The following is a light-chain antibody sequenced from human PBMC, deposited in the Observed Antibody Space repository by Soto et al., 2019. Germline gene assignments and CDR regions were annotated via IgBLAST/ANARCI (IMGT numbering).Light chain of an antibody. CDR3: PQYDNSAPAYP. J-gene: IGKJ2*01. CDR1: QSVTFHY. CDR2: GAS. Sequence: EIVLTQSPGTLSLSPGDRATLSCRASQSVTFHYLAWYQQKPGQAPRLLIYGASIRATAIPDRFSGSGSGTDFTLTITRLEPEDSAVSYCPQYDNSAPAYPFGQRTKLEIK. V-gene: IGKV3-20*01.